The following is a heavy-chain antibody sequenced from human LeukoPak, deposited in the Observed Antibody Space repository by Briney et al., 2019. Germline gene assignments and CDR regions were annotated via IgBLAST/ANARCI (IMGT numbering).Heavy chain of an antibody. CDR1: GFTVSSNY. D-gene: IGHD3-22*01. CDR3: ARTYDSSGYYDY. Sequence: GGSLRPSCAASGFTVSSNYMSWVRQAPGKGLEWVSVIYSGGSTYYADSVKGRFTISRDNSKNTLYLQMNSLRAEDTAVYYCARTYDSSGYYDYWGQGALVTVSS. CDR2: IYSGGST. J-gene: IGHJ4*02. V-gene: IGHV3-53*01.